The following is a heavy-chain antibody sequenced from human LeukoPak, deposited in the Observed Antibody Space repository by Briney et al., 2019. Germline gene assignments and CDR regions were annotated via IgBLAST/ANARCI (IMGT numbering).Heavy chain of an antibody. Sequence: SETLSLTCTVSGGSISSSSYYWGWIRQPPGKGLEWIGSIYYSGSTYYNPSLKSRVTISVDTSKNQFSLKLRSVTAADTAVYYCARHFRSGGWPTVIDYWGQGTLVTVSS. J-gene: IGHJ4*02. CDR2: IYYSGST. CDR1: GGSISSSSYY. D-gene: IGHD3-3*01. V-gene: IGHV4-39*01. CDR3: ARHFRSGGWPTVIDY.